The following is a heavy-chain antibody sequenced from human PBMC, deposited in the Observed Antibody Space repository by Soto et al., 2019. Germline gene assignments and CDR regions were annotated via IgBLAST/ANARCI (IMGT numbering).Heavy chain of an antibody. V-gene: IGHV4-34*01. CDR2: INHSGST. D-gene: IGHD2-2*01. J-gene: IGHJ4*02. Sequence: PSETLSLTCAVYGGSFSGYYWSWIRQPPGKGLEWIGEINHSGSTNYNPSLKSRVTISVDTSKNQFSLKLSSVTAADTAVYYCARVTCCSIICYFGYRGQGSNVNGSS. CDR3: ARVTCCSIICYFGY. CDR1: GGSFSGYY.